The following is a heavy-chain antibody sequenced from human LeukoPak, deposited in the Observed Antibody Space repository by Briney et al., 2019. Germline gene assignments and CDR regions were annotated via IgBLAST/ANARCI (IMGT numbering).Heavy chain of an antibody. CDR2: IKQDGSEK. J-gene: IGHJ3*02. CDR3: ARDPNGDYIGAFDM. Sequence: PGGSLRLSCAASGFTLSSYWMSWVRQAPGKGLEWVARIKQDGSEKYYVDSVKGRFTISRDNAKNSVYLQMNTLRAEDTAVYYCARDPNGDYIGAFDMWGPGTMVTVSS. D-gene: IGHD4-17*01. V-gene: IGHV3-7*01. CDR1: GFTLSSYW.